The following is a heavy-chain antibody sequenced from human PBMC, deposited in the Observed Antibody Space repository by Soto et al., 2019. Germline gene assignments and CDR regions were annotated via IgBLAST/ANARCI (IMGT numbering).Heavy chain of an antibody. V-gene: IGHV1-18*01. CDR2: ISAYNGNT. D-gene: IGHD4-17*01. CDR1: GYTFTSYG. CDR3: ARDYGDGTYNWFDP. Sequence: ASVKVSCKASGYTFTSYGVSWVRQAPGQGLEWMGWISAYNGNTNYAQKLQGRVTMTTDTSTSTAYMELRSLRSDDTAVYYCARDYGDGTYNWFDPWGQGTLVTVSS. J-gene: IGHJ5*02.